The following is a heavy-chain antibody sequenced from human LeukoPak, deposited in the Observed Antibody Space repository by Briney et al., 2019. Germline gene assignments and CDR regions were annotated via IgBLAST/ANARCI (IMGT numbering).Heavy chain of an antibody. V-gene: IGHV3-72*01. J-gene: IGHJ4*02. D-gene: IGHD3-10*01. CDR3: ARGYGSGPFYFDY. CDR2: IRNKANSYTT. Sequence: GGSLRLSCAASGFTFSDHYMDWVRQAPGKGLEWVARIRNKANSYTTEYAASVKGRFTIARDDSKTSLFLQMNSLKTEDTAVYYCARGYGSGPFYFDYWGQGTLATVSS. CDR1: GFTFSDHY.